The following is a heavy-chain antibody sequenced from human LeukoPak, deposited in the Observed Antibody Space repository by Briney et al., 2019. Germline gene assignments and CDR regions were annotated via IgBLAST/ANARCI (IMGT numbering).Heavy chain of an antibody. CDR1: GFTFDDYA. Sequence: GGSLRLSCAASGFTFDDYAMHWVRQAPGKGLEWVSGISWNSGSIGYADSVKGRFTISRDNAKNSVYLQMNSLRAEDTALYYCGKGSSWWGDYYYYYGMDVWGQGTTVTVSS. CDR2: ISWNSGSI. V-gene: IGHV3-9*01. J-gene: IGHJ6*02. D-gene: IGHD6-13*01. CDR3: GKGSSWWGDYYYYYGMDV.